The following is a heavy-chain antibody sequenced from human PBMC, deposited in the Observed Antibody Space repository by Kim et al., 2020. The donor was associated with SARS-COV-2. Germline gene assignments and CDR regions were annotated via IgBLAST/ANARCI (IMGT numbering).Heavy chain of an antibody. CDR1: GFTFSSYS. J-gene: IGHJ4*02. CDR3: SRGVSISWYGPFDY. Sequence: GGSLRLSCAASGFTFSSYSINWVRQAPGKGLEGVSCITSNSDYIYYADSVKGRFTISRDNAKSSVYLQMNSLRDEDTAVYYCSRGVSISWYGPFDYWGQGTLVTVSS. D-gene: IGHD6-13*01. CDR2: ITSNSDYI. V-gene: IGHV3-21*01.